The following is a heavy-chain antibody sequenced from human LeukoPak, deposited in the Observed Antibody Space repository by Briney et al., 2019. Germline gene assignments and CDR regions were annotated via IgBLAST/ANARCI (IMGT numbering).Heavy chain of an antibody. J-gene: IGHJ6*02. Sequence: SLXLSCAASGYTFSSYAMHWVRQAQGKGLEWVAVITYDGSNKYYADSVKGRFTISRDNSKNTLYLQMNSLRAEDTAVYYCARDARYYDFWSGSPRGYYYGMDVWGQGTTVTVSS. CDR2: ITYDGSNK. V-gene: IGHV3-30-3*01. D-gene: IGHD3-3*01. CDR3: ARDARYYDFWSGSPRGYYYGMDV. CDR1: GYTFSSYA.